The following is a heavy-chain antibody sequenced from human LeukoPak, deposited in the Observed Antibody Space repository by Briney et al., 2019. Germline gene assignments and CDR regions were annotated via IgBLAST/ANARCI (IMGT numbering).Heavy chain of an antibody. CDR1: GFTFSSYG. CDR2: IRYDGSNK. J-gene: IGHJ4*02. V-gene: IGHV3-30*02. CDR3: AKARYYYDSSGYFPLDY. D-gene: IGHD3-22*01. Sequence: GGSLRLSCAASGFTFSSYGMHWVRQAPGKGLEWVAFIRYDGSNKYYADSVKGRFTISRDNSKNTLYLQMNSLRAEDTAVYYCAKARYYYDSSGYFPLDYWGQGTLVTVSS.